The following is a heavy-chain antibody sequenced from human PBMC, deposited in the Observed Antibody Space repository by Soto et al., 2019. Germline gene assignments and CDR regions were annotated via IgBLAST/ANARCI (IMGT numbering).Heavy chain of an antibody. D-gene: IGHD3-10*01. Sequence: ASVKVTCKVSGYTLTELSMHWVRQAPGKGLEWMGGCDPEDGETIYAQKFQGRVTMTEDTSTDTAYMELSRLRSEDTAVYYCSTDREPRSYGSVSYDAFDIWGQGTMVTVSS. CDR1: GYTLTELS. J-gene: IGHJ3*02. CDR2: CDPEDGET. CDR3: STDREPRSYGSVSYDAFDI. V-gene: IGHV1-24*01.